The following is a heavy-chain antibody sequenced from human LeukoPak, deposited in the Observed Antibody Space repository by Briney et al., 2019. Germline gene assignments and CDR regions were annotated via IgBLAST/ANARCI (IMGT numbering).Heavy chain of an antibody. CDR2: INPNSGGT. J-gene: IGHJ4*02. V-gene: IGHV1-2*02. Sequence: GASVKVSCKGSGYTFTGYYMPWVRQAPGTGVEGVGWINPNSGGTNYAQKFQGRVTMTRDTSISTAYMELSRLRSDDTAVYYCARGYCSGGSCYYGLYYFDYWGQGTLVTVSS. D-gene: IGHD2-15*01. CDR1: GYTFTGYY. CDR3: ARGYCSGGSCYYGLYYFDY.